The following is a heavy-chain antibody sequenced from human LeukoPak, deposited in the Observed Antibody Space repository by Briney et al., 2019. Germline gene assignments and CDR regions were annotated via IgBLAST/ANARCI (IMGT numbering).Heavy chain of an antibody. CDR2: IYYSGST. Sequence: SETLSLTCTVSGGSISSYYWSWIRQPPGKGLEWIGYIYYSGSTSYNPSLKSRVTISVDTSKNQFSLKLSSVTAADTAVYYCARTGIAAAGSGDYFDYWGQGTLVTVSS. V-gene: IGHV4-59*08. CDR1: GGSISSYY. J-gene: IGHJ4*02. CDR3: ARTGIAAAGSGDYFDY. D-gene: IGHD6-13*01.